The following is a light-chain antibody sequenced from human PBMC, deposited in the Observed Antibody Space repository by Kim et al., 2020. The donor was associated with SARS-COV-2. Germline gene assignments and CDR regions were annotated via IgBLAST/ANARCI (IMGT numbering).Light chain of an antibody. CDR1: NIESTS. J-gene: IGLJ2*01. CDR2: YDS. Sequence: SYELTQPPSVSVAPGKTARITCGGNNIESTSVHWYQQKPGQAPVLVIYYDSDRPSGIPERFSGSNSGNTATLTISRVEAGDEADYYCQVWDSSSDVVFGGGTKLTVL. CDR3: QVWDSSSDVV. V-gene: IGLV3-21*04.